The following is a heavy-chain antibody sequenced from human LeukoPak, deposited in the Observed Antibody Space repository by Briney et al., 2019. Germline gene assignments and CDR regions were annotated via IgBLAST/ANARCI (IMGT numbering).Heavy chain of an antibody. V-gene: IGHV1-2*02. D-gene: IGHD3-22*01. CDR2: IDPNSGGT. Sequence: ASVKVSCKASGYTFTGYYIHWVRQAPGQRLEWMGWIDPNSGGTKYAQKFQGRVTMTRDTSITTAYMELNTLRSDDTALYYCARDLSEYYDNSGSSYSPFDYWGQGTLVTVSS. CDR1: GYTFTGYY. CDR3: ARDLSEYYDNSGSSYSPFDY. J-gene: IGHJ4*02.